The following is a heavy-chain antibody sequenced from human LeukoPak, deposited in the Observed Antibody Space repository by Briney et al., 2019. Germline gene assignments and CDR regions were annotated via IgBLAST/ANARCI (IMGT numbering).Heavy chain of an antibody. V-gene: IGHV3-48*01. D-gene: IGHD2-15*01. CDR1: GFTFSSYS. CDR3: ARTKAARGYNWFDP. CDR2: ISSSSSTI. J-gene: IGHJ5*02. Sequence: GGSLRLSCAASGFTFSSYSTNWVRQAPGKGLEWVSYISSSSSTIYYADSVKGRFTISRDNSKNTLYLQMNSLRAEDTAVYYCARTKAARGYNWFDPWGQGTLVTVSS.